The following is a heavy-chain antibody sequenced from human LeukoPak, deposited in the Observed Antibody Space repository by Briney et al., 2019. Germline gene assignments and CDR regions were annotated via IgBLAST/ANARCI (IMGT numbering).Heavy chain of an antibody. CDR3: VRYTGWFYFDY. CDR1: GDSVSTNTAA. CDR2: TYYRSKWSS. D-gene: IGHD6-19*01. J-gene: IGHJ4*02. Sequence: SQTLSLTCAISGDSVSTNTAAWSWIRQSPSRGLEWLGRTYYRSKWSSDYAVSVRGRITIDPDTSKNQFSLQLTSVTPEDTAVYYCVRYTGWFYFDYWGQGTLVTVSS. V-gene: IGHV6-1*01.